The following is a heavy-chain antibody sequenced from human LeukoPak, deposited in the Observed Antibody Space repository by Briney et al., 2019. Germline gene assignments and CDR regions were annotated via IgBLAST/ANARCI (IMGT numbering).Heavy chain of an antibody. Sequence: TGGSLRLSCAASGFTFSNYGMSWVRQAPGKGLEWVSYIRYDGTIKYYADSVKGRFTISRDNSKNTLYLQMNSLRAEDTAVYYCAKERVRGAIIHDYYMDVWGKGTTATISS. J-gene: IGHJ6*03. CDR3: AKERVRGAIIHDYYMDV. D-gene: IGHD3-10*01. V-gene: IGHV3-30*02. CDR1: GFTFSNYG. CDR2: IRYDGTIK.